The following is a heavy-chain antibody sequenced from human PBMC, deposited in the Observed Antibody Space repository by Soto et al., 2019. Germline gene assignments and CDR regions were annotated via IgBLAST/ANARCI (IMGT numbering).Heavy chain of an antibody. D-gene: IGHD3-3*01. CDR2: ISSNGGST. V-gene: IGHV3-64*01. Sequence: GGSLRLSCAASGFTFSSYAMHWVRQAPGKGLEYVSAISSNGGSTYYANSVKGRFTISRDNSKNTLYLQMGSLRAEDMAVYYCARVPSHGLRFFGLTPYYYYYMDVWGKGTTVTVSS. J-gene: IGHJ6*03. CDR3: ARVPSHGLRFFGLTPYYYYYMDV. CDR1: GFTFSSYA.